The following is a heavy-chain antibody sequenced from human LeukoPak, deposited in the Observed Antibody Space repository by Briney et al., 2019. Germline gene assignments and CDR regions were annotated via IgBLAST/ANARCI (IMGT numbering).Heavy chain of an antibody. J-gene: IGHJ4*02. CDR3: ARGSYSSGWYLHPIDY. Sequence: QPGRSLRLSCTTSGFTFSNHGMHWVRQAPGKGLEWVALIWYDGNIKYYSDSVKGRFIISRDNSKDTLFLQMNSLTAEDTAVYYCARGSYSSGWYLHPIDYWGQGTLVTVSS. CDR2: IWYDGNIK. D-gene: IGHD6-19*01. V-gene: IGHV3-33*01. CDR1: GFTFSNHG.